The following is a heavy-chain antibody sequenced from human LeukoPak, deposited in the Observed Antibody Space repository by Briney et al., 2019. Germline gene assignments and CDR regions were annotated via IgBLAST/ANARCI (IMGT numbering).Heavy chain of an antibody. CDR3: ASMDNWNAQVDY. Sequence: SETLSLTCTVSGGSISSYYWSWIRQPAGKGLEWIGRIYTSGSTNYNPSLKSRVTMSVDTSKKQFSLKLSSVTAADTAVYYCASMDNWNAQVDYWGQGTLVTVSS. CDR1: GGSISSYY. CDR2: IYTSGST. V-gene: IGHV4-4*07. J-gene: IGHJ4*02. D-gene: IGHD1-20*01.